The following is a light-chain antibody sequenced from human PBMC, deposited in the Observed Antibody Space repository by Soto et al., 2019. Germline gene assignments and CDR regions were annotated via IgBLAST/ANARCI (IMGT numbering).Light chain of an antibody. V-gene: IGKV3-15*01. CDR2: GAS. Sequence: EIVMTQSPATLSVSPGERATLSCRASQSVSSNLAGYQQKPGQAPRLLIYGASTRATGIPARFSGSGSGTDFTISISSLQYEDFEVYYCQQYDNWPPDTFGQGTKLEIK. J-gene: IGKJ2*01. CDR1: QSVSSN. CDR3: QQYDNWPPDT.